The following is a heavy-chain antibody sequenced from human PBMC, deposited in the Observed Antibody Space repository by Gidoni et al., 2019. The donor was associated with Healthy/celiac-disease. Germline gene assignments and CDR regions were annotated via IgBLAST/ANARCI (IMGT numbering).Heavy chain of an antibody. D-gene: IGHD3-22*01. CDR3: AHRHFPYQLDSSGPGSYYFDY. CDR2: IYWNDDK. CDR1: GFSLSTSGVG. V-gene: IGHV2-5*01. Sequence: QITLKESGPTLVKPTQTLTLTCTFSGFSLSTSGVGVGWIRQPPGKALEWLALIYWNDDKRYSPSLKSRLTITKDTSKNQVVLTMTNMDPVDTATYYCAHRHFPYQLDSSGPGSYYFDYWGQGTLVTVSS. J-gene: IGHJ4*02.